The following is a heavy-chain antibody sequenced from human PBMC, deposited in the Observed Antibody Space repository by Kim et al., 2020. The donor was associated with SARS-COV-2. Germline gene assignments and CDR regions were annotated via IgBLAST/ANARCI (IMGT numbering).Heavy chain of an antibody. CDR2: ISSSSTI. Sequence: GGSLRLSCAASGFTFSSYSMNWVRQAPGKGLEWVSYISSSSTIYYADSVKGRFTISRDNAKNSLYLQMNSLRDEDTAVYYCARDLYGDYSLDYWGQGTLVTVSS. V-gene: IGHV3-48*02. CDR1: GFTFSSYS. D-gene: IGHD4-17*01. CDR3: ARDLYGDYSLDY. J-gene: IGHJ4*02.